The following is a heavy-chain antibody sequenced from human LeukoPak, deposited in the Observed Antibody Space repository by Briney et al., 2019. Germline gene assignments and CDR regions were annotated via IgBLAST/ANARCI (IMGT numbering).Heavy chain of an antibody. CDR2: IRFDGSNK. Sequence: GGSLRLSCAASGFTFSSYGMHWVRQAPGKGLEWVAFIRFDGSNKYYTDSVKGRFTLSRDNSKNTLYLQVNSLRAEDTAVYYCARDRMGAILYFDSWGQGTLVTVSS. J-gene: IGHJ4*02. CDR1: GFTFSSYG. V-gene: IGHV3-30*02. D-gene: IGHD1-26*01. CDR3: ARDRMGAILYFDS.